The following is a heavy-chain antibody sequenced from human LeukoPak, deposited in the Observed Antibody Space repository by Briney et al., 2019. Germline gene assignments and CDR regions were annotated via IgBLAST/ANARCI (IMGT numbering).Heavy chain of an antibody. D-gene: IGHD2/OR15-2a*01. CDR2: IIPIFGTA. J-gene: IGHJ5*02. V-gene: IGHV1-69*01. Sequence: EASVKVSCKASGGTFSSYAISWVRQAPGQGLEWMGGIIPIFGTANYAQKFQGRVTITADESTSTAYMELSSLRSEDTVVYYCARDGIGMTFPNWFDPWGQGTLVTVST. CDR1: GGTFSSYA. CDR3: ARDGIGMTFPNWFDP.